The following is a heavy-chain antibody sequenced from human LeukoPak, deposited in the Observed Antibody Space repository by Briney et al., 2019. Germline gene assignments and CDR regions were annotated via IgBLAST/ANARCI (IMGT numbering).Heavy chain of an antibody. J-gene: IGHJ4*02. CDR3: TTGELLWFGEPRERLDY. D-gene: IGHD3-10*01. V-gene: IGHV3-15*01. CDR2: IKSKTDGGTT. Sequence: GGSLRLSCAASGFTFSNAWMSWVRQAPGKGLEWVGRIKSKTDGGTTDYAAPVKGRFTISRDDSKNTLYLQMNSLKTEDTAVYYCTTGELLWFGEPRERLDYCGQGTLVTVSS. CDR1: GFTFSNAW.